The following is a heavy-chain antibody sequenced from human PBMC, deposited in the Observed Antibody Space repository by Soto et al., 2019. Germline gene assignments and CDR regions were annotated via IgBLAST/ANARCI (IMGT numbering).Heavy chain of an antibody. CDR3: ARDFYGGYTYGPGDY. D-gene: IGHD5-18*01. CDR1: GFTVSSNS. V-gene: IGHV3-53*01. Sequence: GGSLRLSCAASGFTVSSNSMSWVRQAPGKGLEWVSVIYSGGSTYYVDSVKGRFTISRDNAKRSLYLQMNSLRAEGTAVYYCARDFYGGYTYGPGDYWGQGALVTVSS. CDR2: IYSGGST. J-gene: IGHJ4*02.